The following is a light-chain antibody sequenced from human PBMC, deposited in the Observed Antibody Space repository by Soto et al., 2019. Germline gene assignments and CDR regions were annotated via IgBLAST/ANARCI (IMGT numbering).Light chain of an antibody. V-gene: IGKV1-39*01. J-gene: IGKJ5*01. Sequence: DIQMTQSPSSLSASVGDRVTITCRASQSIGSYLNWYQQKPGKAPNLLIYSASSLESGVPSRFSGSGSGTDFTLTISSLQSEDFAVYYCQQYNNWPPFSFGPGTRLEIK. CDR3: QQYNNWPPFS. CDR1: QSIGSY. CDR2: SAS.